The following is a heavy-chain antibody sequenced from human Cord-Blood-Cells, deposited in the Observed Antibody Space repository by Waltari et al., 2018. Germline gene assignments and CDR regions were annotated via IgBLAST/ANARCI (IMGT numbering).Heavy chain of an antibody. D-gene: IGHD1-7*01. Sequence: QLQLQESGPGLVKPSETLSLTCTVSGGSISSSSYYWGWIRQPPGKGLEWIGRIYYSGSTYYNPSLKSRVTISVDTSKNQFSLKLSSVTAADTAVYYCARLGELELPFDYWGQGTLVTVSS. V-gene: IGHV4-39*01. J-gene: IGHJ4*02. CDR1: GGSISSSSYY. CDR2: IYYSGST. CDR3: ARLGELELPFDY.